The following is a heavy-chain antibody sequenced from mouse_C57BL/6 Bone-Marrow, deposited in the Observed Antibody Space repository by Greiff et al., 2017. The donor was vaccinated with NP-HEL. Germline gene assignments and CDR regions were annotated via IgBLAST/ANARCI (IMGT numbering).Heavy chain of an antibody. CDR1: GYTFTSYW. Sequence: QVQLQQPGAELVRPGTSVKLSCKASGYTFTSYWMHWVKQRPGQGLEWIGVIDPSDSYTNYNQKFKGKATLTVDTSSSTAYMQLSSLTSEDSAVDYCANYDGYYLYWYFDVWGTGTTVTVSS. CDR3: ANYDGYYLYWYFDV. V-gene: IGHV1-59*01. CDR2: IDPSDSYT. J-gene: IGHJ1*03. D-gene: IGHD2-3*01.